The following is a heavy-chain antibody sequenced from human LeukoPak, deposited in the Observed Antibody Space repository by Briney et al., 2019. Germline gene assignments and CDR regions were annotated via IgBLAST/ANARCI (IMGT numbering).Heavy chain of an antibody. D-gene: IGHD2-15*01. J-gene: IGHJ4*02. Sequence: GSLRLSCAASGFTFSSYGMHWVRQAPGKGLEWLAGIATDGSFAYYADSVKGRFTLSRDNSKNTLYLQMNSLRTEDTALYYCAKDSCSGGSCYFFDYWGQGTLVTVSS. CDR3: AKDSCSGGSCYFFDY. CDR1: GFTFSSYG. V-gene: IGHV3-30*18. CDR2: IATDGSFA.